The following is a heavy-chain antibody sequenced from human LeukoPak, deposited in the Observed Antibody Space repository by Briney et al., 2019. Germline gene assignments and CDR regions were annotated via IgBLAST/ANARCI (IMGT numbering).Heavy chain of an antibody. D-gene: IGHD6-13*01. CDR1: GDSISTSNSY. J-gene: IGHJ4*02. Sequence: SETLSLTCTVSGDSISTSNSYWGRIRQPPGKGLEWIGSIYYSGNTYYNASLKSRVTISVDTSKNQFSLKLSSVTAADTAVYYCARRMSAADGGIDYWGQGTLVTVSS. V-gene: IGHV4-39*01. CDR3: ARRMSAADGGIDY. CDR2: IYYSGNT.